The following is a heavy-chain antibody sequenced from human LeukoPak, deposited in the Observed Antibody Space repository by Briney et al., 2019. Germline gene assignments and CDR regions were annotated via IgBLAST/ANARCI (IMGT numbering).Heavy chain of an antibody. CDR1: GGSISSSSFY. CDR2: IYYSGST. D-gene: IGHD2-21*02. J-gene: IGHJ3*02. CDR3: ARQNCGGDCYSPRNGFDI. Sequence: PSETLSLTCTVSGGSISSSSFYWGWIRQPPGKGLEWIGSIYYSGSTYYNPSLKSRVTISVDTSKNQFSVELSSVTAADTAVYYCARQNCGGDCYSPRNGFDIWGQGTMVTVSS. V-gene: IGHV4-39*01.